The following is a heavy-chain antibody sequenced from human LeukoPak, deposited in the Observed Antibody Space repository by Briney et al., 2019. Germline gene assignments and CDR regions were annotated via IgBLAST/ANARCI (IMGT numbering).Heavy chain of an antibody. CDR3: ARGSRGGLDY. J-gene: IGHJ4*02. D-gene: IGHD3-3*01. Sequence: SETLSLTCTVSGGSISSYYWSWIRQPPGKGLEWIGYIYYSGSTNYNPSLKSRVTISVDASKNQFSLKLSSVTAADTAVYYCARGSRGGLDYWGQGTLVTVSS. CDR1: GGSISSYY. CDR2: IYYSGST. V-gene: IGHV4-59*01.